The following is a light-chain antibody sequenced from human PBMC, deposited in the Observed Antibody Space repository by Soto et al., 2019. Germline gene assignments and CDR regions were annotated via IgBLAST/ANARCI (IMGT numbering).Light chain of an antibody. CDR3: QQRSDWRT. CDR2: DAS. V-gene: IGKV3-11*01. Sequence: EVVLTQSPDTLSLSPGERATLSCRASQSVATYLAWYQQKPGQAPRLLIYDASIRATGIPARFSGSGSATDFTLTISSLEPEDFAVYYCQQRSDWRTFGQGTKVEIK. CDR1: QSVATY. J-gene: IGKJ1*01.